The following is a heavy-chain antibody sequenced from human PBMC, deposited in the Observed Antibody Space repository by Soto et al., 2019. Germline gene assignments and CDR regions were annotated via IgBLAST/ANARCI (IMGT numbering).Heavy chain of an antibody. Sequence: ASVKVSCKASGYTFTSYGISWVRQTPGQGLERKGWISACNGNTNYAQKLQGRVTMTADTSRCTAYMELRSLRSDDTAVYYFARVITMIVVVSNWFDPWGQGTLVTVSS. CDR3: ARVITMIVVVSNWFDP. V-gene: IGHV1-18*01. D-gene: IGHD3-22*01. CDR1: GYTFTSYG. J-gene: IGHJ5*02. CDR2: ISACNGNT.